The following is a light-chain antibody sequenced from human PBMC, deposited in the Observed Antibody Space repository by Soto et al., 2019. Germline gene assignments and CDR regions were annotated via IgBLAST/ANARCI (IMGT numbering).Light chain of an antibody. Sequence: EIVMTQSPATLSVSQGEGATLSCRASHSISSNLAWYQQKPGQAPRLVIFDASTRATGIPDRFTGRGSGTEFTLTISSLQSEDFAVYYCQQYNNWPPITFGQGTRLEIK. V-gene: IGKV3-15*01. CDR3: QQYNNWPPIT. J-gene: IGKJ5*01. CDR1: HSISSN. CDR2: DAS.